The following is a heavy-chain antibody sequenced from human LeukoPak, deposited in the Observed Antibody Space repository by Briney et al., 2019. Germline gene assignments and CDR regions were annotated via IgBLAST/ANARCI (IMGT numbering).Heavy chain of an antibody. CDR1: GFTFSSYS. Sequence: GRSLRLSCAASGFTFSSYSMTWVRQAPGKGLEWVSYISTSGTTTYYADSVKGRFTISSDNAKSSLYLHMNSLRVEDTAVYYCARGPPLFDPWGQGTLVTVSS. CDR2: ISTSGTTT. J-gene: IGHJ5*02. CDR3: ARGPPLFDP. V-gene: IGHV3-48*01.